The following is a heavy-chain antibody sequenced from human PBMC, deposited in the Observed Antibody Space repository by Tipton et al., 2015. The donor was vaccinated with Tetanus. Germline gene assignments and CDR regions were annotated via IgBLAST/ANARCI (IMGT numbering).Heavy chain of an antibody. J-gene: IGHJ4*02. CDR3: AKESGAVLRFLEWFSGNDY. V-gene: IGHV3-23*01. D-gene: IGHD3-3*01. Sequence: SLRLSCAASGFTFSSYAMSWVRQAPGKGLEWVSAISGSGGSTYYADSVKGRFTISRDNSKNTLYLQMNSLRAEDTAVYYCAKESGAVLRFLEWFSGNDYWGQGTLVTVSS. CDR2: ISGSGGST. CDR1: GFTFSSYA.